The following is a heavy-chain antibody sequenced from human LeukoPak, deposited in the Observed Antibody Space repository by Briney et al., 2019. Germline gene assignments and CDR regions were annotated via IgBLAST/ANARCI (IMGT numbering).Heavy chain of an antibody. V-gene: IGHV3-30*03. CDR2: ISYDGSNK. Sequence: GGSLRLSCAASGFTFSSYGMHWVRQAPGKGLEWVAVISYDGSNKYYADSVKGRFTISRDNSKNTLYLQMNSLRAEDTAVYYCAREFITMIVSDWFDPWGQGTLVTVSS. CDR1: GFTFSSYG. D-gene: IGHD3-22*01. CDR3: AREFITMIVSDWFDP. J-gene: IGHJ5*02.